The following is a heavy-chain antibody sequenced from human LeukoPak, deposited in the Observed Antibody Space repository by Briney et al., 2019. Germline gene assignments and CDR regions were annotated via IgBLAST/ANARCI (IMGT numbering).Heavy chain of an antibody. D-gene: IGHD3-22*01. CDR1: RFTFSRYW. CDR2: INSDGIST. CDR3: ARDGNYYDSSGPADY. J-gene: IGHJ4*02. V-gene: IGHV3-74*01. Sequence: GGSLRLSCAASRFTFSRYWKHWVRQAPGKGLVWVSRINSDGISTSYADSVKGRFTISRDNAKNTLYLQMNSLRPEDTAVYYCARDGNYYDSSGPADYWGQGTLVTVSS.